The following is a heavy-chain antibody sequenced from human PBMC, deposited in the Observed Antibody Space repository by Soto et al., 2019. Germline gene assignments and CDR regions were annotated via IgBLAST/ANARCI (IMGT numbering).Heavy chain of an antibody. CDR3: ARGESYDSSGYYFPFDY. CDR1: GGSISSGGYS. D-gene: IGHD3-22*01. J-gene: IGHJ4*02. CDR2: IYHSGST. V-gene: IGHV4-30-2*01. Sequence: SETLSLTCAVSGGSISSGGYSWSWIRQPPGKGLEWIGYIYHSGSTYYNPSLKSRVTISVDRSKNQFSLKLSSVTAADTAVYYCARGESYDSSGYYFPFDYWGQGTLVTVSS.